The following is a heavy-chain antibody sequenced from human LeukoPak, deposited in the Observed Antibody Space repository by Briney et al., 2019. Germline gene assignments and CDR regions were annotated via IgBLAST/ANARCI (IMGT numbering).Heavy chain of an antibody. D-gene: IGHD6-19*01. CDR3: AKGSMQWLFLQGDAFDI. CDR1: GFTFDDYA. CDR2: ISWNSGSI. V-gene: IGHV3-9*03. J-gene: IGHJ3*02. Sequence: SRSLRLSCAASGFTFDDYAMHWVRQAPGKGLEWVSGISWNSGSIGYADSVKGRFTISRDNAKNSLYLQMNSLRAEDMALYYCAKGSMQWLFLQGDAFDIWGQGTMVTVSS.